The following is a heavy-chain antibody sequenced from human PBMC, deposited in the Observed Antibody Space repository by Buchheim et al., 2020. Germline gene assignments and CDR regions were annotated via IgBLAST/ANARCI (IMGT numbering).Heavy chain of an antibody. V-gene: IGHV3-21*01. CDR3: ARDQGDYGDFYYYYGMDV. Sequence: EVQLVESGGGLVKPGGSLRLSCAASGFTFSSYSMNWVRQAPGKGLEWVSSISSSSSYIYYADPVKGRFTISRDNAKNSLYLQMNSLRAEDTAVYYCARDQGDYGDFYYYYGMDVWGQGTT. J-gene: IGHJ6*02. CDR1: GFTFSSYS. CDR2: ISSSSSYI. D-gene: IGHD4-17*01.